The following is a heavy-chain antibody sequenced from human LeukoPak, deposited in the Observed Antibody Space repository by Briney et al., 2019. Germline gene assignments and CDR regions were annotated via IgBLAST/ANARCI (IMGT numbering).Heavy chain of an antibody. V-gene: IGHV3-21*01. D-gene: IGHD1-26*01. CDR3: ARGGEWELLPFDY. CDR1: GFTFSSYS. CDR2: ISSSSSYI. J-gene: IGHJ4*02. Sequence: GGSLKLSCAASGFTFSSYSMNWVRQAPGKGLEWVSSISSSSSYIYYADSVKGRFTISRDNAKNSLYLQMNSLRAEDTAVYYCARGGEWELLPFDYWGQGTLVTVSS.